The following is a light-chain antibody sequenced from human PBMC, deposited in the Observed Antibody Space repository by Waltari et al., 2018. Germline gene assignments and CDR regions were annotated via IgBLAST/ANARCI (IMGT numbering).Light chain of an antibody. Sequence: QSVLSQPPSASGTPGQRVTISFSGTNYHIGNNYVYWYHQLPGTAPKLLIYRNNQRPSGVPDRFSGSKSGTSASLAISGLRSEDEAHYYCASWDGSLGGVIFGGGTKLTVL. CDR3: ASWDGSLGGVI. CDR1: NYHIGNNY. CDR2: RNN. V-gene: IGLV1-47*01. J-gene: IGLJ2*01.